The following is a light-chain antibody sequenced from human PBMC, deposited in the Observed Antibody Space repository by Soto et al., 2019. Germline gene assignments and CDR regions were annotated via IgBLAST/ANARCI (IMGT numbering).Light chain of an antibody. J-gene: IGKJ1*01. V-gene: IGKV1-5*03. CDR3: QQYNDNWT. Sequence: DIHMTQSRSTLSASVGDRVTITCRASQSVSRWLAWYQQKPGKAPKLLIYKASTLESGVPSRFSGSGSGTEFTLAISSLQPDDSATYYCQQYNDNWTFGQGTKVDIK. CDR1: QSVSRW. CDR2: KAS.